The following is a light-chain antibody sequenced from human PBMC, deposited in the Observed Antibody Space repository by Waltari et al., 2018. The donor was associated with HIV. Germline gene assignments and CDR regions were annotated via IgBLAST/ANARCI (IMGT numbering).Light chain of an antibody. CDR3: VLFMGNGIWV. V-gene: IGLV8-61*01. CDR1: SGSVSTSYD. J-gene: IGLJ3*02. Sequence: QTVVTQEPSFSVSPGGTVTLTCGLSSGSVSTSYDPSWYQQTPGQAPRTLIYSTNTRSSGVADRFSGSILGNKAALTITRAQADDESDYYCVLFMGNGIWVFGGGTKLTVL. CDR2: STN.